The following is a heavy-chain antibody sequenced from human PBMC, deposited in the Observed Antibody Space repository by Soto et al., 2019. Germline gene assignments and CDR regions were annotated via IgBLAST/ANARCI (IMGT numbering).Heavy chain of an antibody. J-gene: IGHJ4*02. D-gene: IGHD1-26*01. Sequence: QVQLVQSGAEVKQPGASVKVSCRASGYTFTNYDISWVRQATGQGLEWMGWMNPDSANTGYAQKFQGRVTMTRDTSINTADMELNSLTSEDTAVYYCARAIRNQLLSDYWGQGTLVTVSS. CDR2: MNPDSANT. CDR3: ARAIRNQLLSDY. CDR1: GYTFTNYD. V-gene: IGHV1-8*01.